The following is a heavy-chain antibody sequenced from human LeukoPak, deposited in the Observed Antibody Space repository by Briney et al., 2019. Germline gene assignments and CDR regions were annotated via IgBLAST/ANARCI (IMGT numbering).Heavy chain of an antibody. CDR2: IYYSGST. CDR3: ARGDDYGDYAVY. CDR1: GGSISSYY. J-gene: IGHJ4*02. Sequence: SETLSLTCTVSGGSISSYYWSWIRQPPGKGLEWIGYIYYSGSTNYNPSLKSRVTISVDTSKNQFSLKLSSVTAADTAVYYCARGDDYGDYAVYWGQGILVTVSS. D-gene: IGHD4-17*01. V-gene: IGHV4-59*01.